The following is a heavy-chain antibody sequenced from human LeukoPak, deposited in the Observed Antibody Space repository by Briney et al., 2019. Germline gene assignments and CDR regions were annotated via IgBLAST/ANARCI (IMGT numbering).Heavy chain of an antibody. CDR1: GFTFSNYW. CDR3: SRDSLSSCGGDCYSGLDV. V-gene: IGHV3-74*01. J-gene: IGHJ6*02. Sequence: GGSLRLSCATSGFTFSNYWMHWVRQAPGEALMWVSRIKSDGSSTTYADSVKGRFTISRDNAKNTLYLQMNSLRAEDTAVYYCSRDSLSSCGGDCYSGLDVWGQGTTVTVSS. CDR2: IKSDGSST. D-gene: IGHD2-21*02.